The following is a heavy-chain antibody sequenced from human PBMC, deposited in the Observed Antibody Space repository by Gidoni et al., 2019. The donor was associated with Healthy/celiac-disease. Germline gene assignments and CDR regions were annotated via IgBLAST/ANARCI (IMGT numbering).Heavy chain of an antibody. Sequence: QVQLQQWGAGLLKPSETLSLTCAVYGGSFSGYYWSWIRQPPGKGLEWIGEINHSGSTNYNPSLKSRVTISVDTSKNQFSLKLSSVTAADTAVYYCARGALLGDRKNAGIDYWGQGTLVTVSS. CDR1: GGSFSGYY. CDR3: ARGALLGDRKNAGIDY. V-gene: IGHV4-34*01. CDR2: INHSGST. J-gene: IGHJ4*02. D-gene: IGHD3-10*01.